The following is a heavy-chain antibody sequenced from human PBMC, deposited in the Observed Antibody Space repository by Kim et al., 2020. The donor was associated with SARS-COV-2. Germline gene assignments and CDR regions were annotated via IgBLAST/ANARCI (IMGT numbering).Heavy chain of an antibody. CDR1: GFTFDDYA. Sequence: GGSLRLSCAASGFTFDDYAMHWVRQAPGKGLEWVSGISWNSGSIGYADSVKGRFTISRDNAKNSLYLQMNSLRAEDTALYYCAKGYYYDSSGYDAFDIWGQGTMVTVSS. CDR3: AKGYYYDSSGYDAFDI. D-gene: IGHD3-22*01. V-gene: IGHV3-9*01. CDR2: ISWNSGSI. J-gene: IGHJ3*02.